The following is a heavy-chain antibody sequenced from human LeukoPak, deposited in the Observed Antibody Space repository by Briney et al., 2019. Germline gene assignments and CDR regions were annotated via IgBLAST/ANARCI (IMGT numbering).Heavy chain of an antibody. CDR1: GGSISSYY. Sequence: SETLSLTCTVSGGSISSYYWSWIRQPPGKGLEWIGYIYYSGSTNYNPSLKSRVTISVDTSKNQFSLKLSSVTAADTAVYYCARGQGLARGCYTRWGQGTLVTVSS. CDR3: ARGQGLARGCYTR. J-gene: IGHJ4*02. V-gene: IGHV4-59*12. D-gene: IGHD2-2*02. CDR2: IYYSGST.